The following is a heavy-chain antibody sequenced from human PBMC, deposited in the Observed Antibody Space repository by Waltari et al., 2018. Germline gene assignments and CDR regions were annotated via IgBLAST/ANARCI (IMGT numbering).Heavy chain of an antibody. Sequence: QLQLQESGPGLVKPSETLALTCSVSGGSITTNRHYWGWIRQPPGQGLEWIGTISYKGPTYSSPSLRGRLTLSRDTTMNQLSLKLGSVTAADTAVYYCATYIGASVGTAAFDVWGQDTMVTVSS. CDR2: ISYKGPT. CDR3: ATYIGASVGTAAFDV. J-gene: IGHJ3*01. V-gene: IGHV4-39*01. D-gene: IGHD5-12*01. CDR1: GGSITTNRHY.